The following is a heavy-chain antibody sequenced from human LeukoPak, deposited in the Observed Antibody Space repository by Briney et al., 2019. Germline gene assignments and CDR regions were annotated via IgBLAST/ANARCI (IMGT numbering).Heavy chain of an antibody. Sequence: GGSLRLSCAASGFTFSSYSMNWVRQAPGKGLEWVSYISSSSSTIYYADSVKGRFTISRDNAKNSLYLQMNSLRAEDTAVYYCARDRRGGSSYFDYWGQGTLATVSS. J-gene: IGHJ4*02. CDR3: ARDRRGGSSYFDY. V-gene: IGHV3-48*01. D-gene: IGHD6-6*01. CDR2: ISSSSSTI. CDR1: GFTFSSYS.